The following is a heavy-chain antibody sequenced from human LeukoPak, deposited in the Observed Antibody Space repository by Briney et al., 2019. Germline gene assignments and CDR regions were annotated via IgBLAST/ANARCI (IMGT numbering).Heavy chain of an antibody. Sequence: PGGSLRLSCAASGFTVSSNYMSWVRQAPGKGLEWVSVIYSGGSTYYADSVKGRFTISRHNSKNTLYLQMNSLRAEDTAVYYCARDQRGEGSSWYRDCYYYGMDVWGQGTTVTVSS. D-gene: IGHD6-13*01. CDR2: IYSGGST. V-gene: IGHV3-53*04. CDR1: GFTVSSNY. J-gene: IGHJ6*02. CDR3: ARDQRGEGSSWYRDCYYYGMDV.